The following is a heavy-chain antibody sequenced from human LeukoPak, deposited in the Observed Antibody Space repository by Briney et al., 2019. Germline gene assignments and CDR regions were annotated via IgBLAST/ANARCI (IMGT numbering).Heavy chain of an antibody. CDR3: AREENSSWSPVGY. V-gene: IGHV3-33*01. J-gene: IGHJ4*02. D-gene: IGHD6-13*01. CDR1: GFTFSSYG. Sequence: GGSQRLSCAASGFTFSSYGMHRVRQAPGKGLEWVAVIWYDGSNKYYADSVKGRFTISRDNFKNTLYLQMNSLRAEDTAVYYCAREENSSWSPVGYWGQGTLVTVSS. CDR2: IWYDGSNK.